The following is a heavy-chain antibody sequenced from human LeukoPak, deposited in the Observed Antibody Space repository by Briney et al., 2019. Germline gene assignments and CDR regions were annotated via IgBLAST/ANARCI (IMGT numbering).Heavy chain of an antibody. D-gene: IGHD3-10*01. CDR3: AREVEYYYGSGSYNWFDP. V-gene: IGHV3-48*04. CDR1: GFTFSSYS. CDR2: ISSSSSTI. J-gene: IGHJ5*02. Sequence: GGSLRLSCAASGFTFSSYSMNWVRQAPGKGLEWVSYISSSSSTIYYADSVKGRFTISRDNAKNSLYLQMNSLRAEDTAVYYCAREVEYYYGSGSYNWFDPWGQGTLVTVSS.